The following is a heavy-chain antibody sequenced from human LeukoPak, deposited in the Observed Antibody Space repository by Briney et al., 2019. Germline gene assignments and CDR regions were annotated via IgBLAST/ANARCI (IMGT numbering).Heavy chain of an antibody. D-gene: IGHD4-17*01. CDR2: INPDGSQQ. CDR1: GFSFSAFW. Sequence: GGSLRLSCAPSGFSFSAFWMSWVRQGRGKGLEWVATINPDGSQQYSVDSVRGRFTLSRDNAKNSLYLQMDSLSADDTAVYYCVRLFGGVTTFDYGGQGTLVTVSS. J-gene: IGHJ4*02. V-gene: IGHV3-7*01. CDR3: VRLFGGVTTFDY.